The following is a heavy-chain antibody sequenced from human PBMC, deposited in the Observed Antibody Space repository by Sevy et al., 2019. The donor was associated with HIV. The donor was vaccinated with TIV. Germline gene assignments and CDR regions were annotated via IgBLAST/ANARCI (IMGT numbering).Heavy chain of an antibody. Sequence: SETLSLTCTVSGDSISGGYYWGWIRQSPGKGLEWIGSIYHSGNTYYNPSLKSRVTISVDKSKNKFSLKLSSVTAADTAVYYCARDRGGDYVTQLDPWGQGTLVTVSS. CDR3: ARDRGGDYVTQLDP. CDR1: GDSISGGYY. J-gene: IGHJ5*02. V-gene: IGHV4-38-2*02. CDR2: IYHSGNT. D-gene: IGHD4-17*01.